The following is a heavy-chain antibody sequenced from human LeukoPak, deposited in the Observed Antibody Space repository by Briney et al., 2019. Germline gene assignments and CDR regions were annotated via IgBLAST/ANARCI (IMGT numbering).Heavy chain of an antibody. J-gene: IGHJ6*03. CDR2: ISGGSDNI. V-gene: IGHV3-21*01. CDR1: GFTFSKYS. D-gene: IGHD3-3*01. Sequence: GGSLRLSCAASGFTFSKYSMTWVRQAPGKGLEWVSSISGGSDNIYYGDSPQGRFTISRDNAKNSLYLQMNSLRADDTAVYYCARVFRFYDFWTGYTAEYYYMDVWGKGTTVTVSS. CDR3: ARVFRFYDFWTGYTAEYYYMDV.